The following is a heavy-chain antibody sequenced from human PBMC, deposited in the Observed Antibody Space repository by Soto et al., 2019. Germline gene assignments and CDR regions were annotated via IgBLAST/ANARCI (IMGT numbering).Heavy chain of an antibody. D-gene: IGHD6-6*01. CDR3: ARSLLAARRAFDI. CDR1: GFTFDDYA. V-gene: IGHV3-9*01. J-gene: IGHJ3*02. CDR2: ISWNSGSI. Sequence: GGSLRLSCAASGFTFDDYAMHWVRQAPGKGLEWVSGISWNSGSIGYADSVKGRFTISRDNAKNSLYLQMNSLRAEDTAVYYCARSLLAARRAFDIWGQGTMVTVSS.